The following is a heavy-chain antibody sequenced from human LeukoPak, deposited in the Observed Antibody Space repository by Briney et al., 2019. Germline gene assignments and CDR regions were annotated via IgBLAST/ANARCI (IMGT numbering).Heavy chain of an antibody. D-gene: IGHD2-15*01. CDR3: ASKGGFDD. CDR2: ISSSGNAI. Sequence: GGSLRLSCAASGFSFSSYEMNWVRQAPGKGLEWVSYISSSGNAIFYADSVKGRFTISRDNAKNSLFLQMNSLRAEDTAFYYCASKGGFDDWGQGTLVTVSS. V-gene: IGHV3-48*03. J-gene: IGHJ4*02. CDR1: GFSFSSYE.